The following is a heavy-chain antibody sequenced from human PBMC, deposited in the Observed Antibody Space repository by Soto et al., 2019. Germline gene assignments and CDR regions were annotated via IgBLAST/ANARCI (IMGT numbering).Heavy chain of an antibody. CDR1: GGTFSSYA. CDR3: GREETVGNRRPVDDSYVMDV. V-gene: IGHV1-69*06. D-gene: IGHD1-1*01. Sequence: QVQLVQSGAEVKKPGSSVKVSCKASGGTFSSYAISWVRQAPGQGLEWMGGIIPIFGTANYAQKFQGRVTITADKSTRKATRGWRSLRSEATAVYYCGREETVGNRRPVDDSYVMDVGAKGPRSPSP. J-gene: IGHJ6*02. CDR2: IIPIFGTA.